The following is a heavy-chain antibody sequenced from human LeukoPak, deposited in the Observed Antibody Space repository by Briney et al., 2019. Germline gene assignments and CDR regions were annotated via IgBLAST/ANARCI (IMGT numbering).Heavy chain of an antibody. Sequence: SETLSLTCAVSGGSISSYYWSWIRQPPGKGLEWIGYIYYSGSTNYNPSLKSRVTISVDTSKNQFSLKLSSVTAADTAVYYCARSLEWGGAAGTEKWFDPWGQGTLVTVSS. CDR1: GGSISSYY. CDR3: ARSLEWGGAAGTEKWFDP. CDR2: IYYSGST. D-gene: IGHD6-13*01. V-gene: IGHV4-59*01. J-gene: IGHJ5*02.